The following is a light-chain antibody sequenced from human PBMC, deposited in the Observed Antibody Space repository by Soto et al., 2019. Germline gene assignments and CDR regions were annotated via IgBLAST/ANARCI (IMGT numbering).Light chain of an antibody. V-gene: IGKV1-5*01. J-gene: IGKJ4*01. Sequence: DIQMTRAPSTLSASVGDRVTITCRASQSISSWLAWYQQKPGKAPKLLIYDASSLESGVPSRFSGRRSGTEFTLTIAGLQPEDFATYYCQQYESYSPLTFGGGTKVDIK. CDR2: DAS. CDR1: QSISSW. CDR3: QQYESYSPLT.